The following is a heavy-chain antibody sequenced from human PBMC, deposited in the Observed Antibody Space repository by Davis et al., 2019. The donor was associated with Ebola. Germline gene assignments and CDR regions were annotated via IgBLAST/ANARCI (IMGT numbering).Heavy chain of an antibody. J-gene: IGHJ4*02. D-gene: IGHD3-10*01. CDR2: IYYSGST. CDR1: GGSISSSSYY. Sequence: SETLSLTCTVSGGSISSSSYYWGWIRQPPGKGLEWIGSIYYSGSTYYNPSLKSRVTISVDTSKNQFSLKLSSVTAADTAVYYCASLRITMVQGVIITSLRFDYWGKGTLVTVSS. CDR3: ASLRITMVQGVIITSLRFDY. V-gene: IGHV4-39*01.